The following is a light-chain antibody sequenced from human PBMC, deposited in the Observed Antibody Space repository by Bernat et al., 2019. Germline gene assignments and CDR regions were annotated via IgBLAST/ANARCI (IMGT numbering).Light chain of an antibody. CDR2: DVS. CDR1: SSDVGAYNY. CDR3: YSWTTNYVCV. V-gene: IGLV2-14*03. J-gene: IGLJ1*01. Sequence: QSALTQPASVSGSPGQSITISCTGTSSDVGAYNYVSWYQQHPGKAPKLMIYDVSNRPSGISNRFSGTKSGNTASLTISGLQAEDEADYYCYSWTTNYVCVFGTGTKVTVL.